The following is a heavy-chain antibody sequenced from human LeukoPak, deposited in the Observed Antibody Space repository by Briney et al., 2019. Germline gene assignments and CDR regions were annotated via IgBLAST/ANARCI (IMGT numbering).Heavy chain of an antibody. CDR2: IYYGGGT. CDR1: GGSISSYY. J-gene: IGHJ4*02. CDR3: ARHGWAIAATRFDY. D-gene: IGHD6-13*01. V-gene: IGHV4-59*08. Sequence: SETLSLTCTVSGGSISSYYWSWIRQPPGKGLEWIGSIYYGGGTKYNPSLKSRVTISVDTSKNQFSLNLNSVTAADTAVYYCARHGWAIAATRFDYWGQGTLATVSS.